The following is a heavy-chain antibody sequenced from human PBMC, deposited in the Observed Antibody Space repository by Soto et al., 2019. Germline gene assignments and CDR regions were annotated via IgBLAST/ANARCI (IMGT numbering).Heavy chain of an antibody. D-gene: IGHD1-1*01. CDR2: IIPILGIA. V-gene: IGHV1-69*02. J-gene: IGHJ4*02. Sequence: ASVKVSCKASAGTFSSYTISWVRQAPGQGLEWMGRIIPILGIANYAQKFQGRVTITADKSTSTAYMELSSLRSEDTAVYYCARADNWNDLDYWGQGTLLTVSS. CDR3: ARADNWNDLDY. CDR1: AGTFSSYT.